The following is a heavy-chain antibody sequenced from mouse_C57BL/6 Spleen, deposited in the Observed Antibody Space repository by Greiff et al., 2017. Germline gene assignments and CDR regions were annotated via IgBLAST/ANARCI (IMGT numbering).Heavy chain of an antibody. J-gene: IGHJ2*01. V-gene: IGHV1-69*01. D-gene: IGHD1-1*01. CDR3: ARGTTVVDY. Sequence: QVQLQQPGAELVMPGASVKLSCKASGYTFTSYWMHWVKQRPGPGLEWIGEIDPSDSYTNYNQKFKGKSTLTVDKSSSTAYMQLSSLTSEDSAVYYCARGTTVVDYWGQGTTLTVSS. CDR1: GYTFTSYW. CDR2: IDPSDSYT.